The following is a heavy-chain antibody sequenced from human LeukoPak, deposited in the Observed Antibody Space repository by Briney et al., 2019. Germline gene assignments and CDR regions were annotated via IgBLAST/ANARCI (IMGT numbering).Heavy chain of an antibody. CDR2: IYYSGST. Sequence: PSETLSLTCTVSGGSISSYYWSWIRQPPGKGLEWIGYIYYSGSTNYNPSLKSRVTIXVETSQNQFSLKLSSVTAADTAVYYCVRGRGWFDPWGQGTLVTVSS. CDR3: VRGRGWFDP. CDR1: GGSISSYY. V-gene: IGHV4-59*01. J-gene: IGHJ5*02.